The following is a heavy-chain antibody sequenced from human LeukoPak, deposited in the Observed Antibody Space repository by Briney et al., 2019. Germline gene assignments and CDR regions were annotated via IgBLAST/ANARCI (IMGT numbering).Heavy chain of an antibody. V-gene: IGHV1-3*01. CDR1: RYTFTSYA. CDR3: ARDRAMVRGVISPY. J-gene: IGHJ4*02. D-gene: IGHD3-10*01. Sequence: ASVKVSCKASRYTFTSYAMHWVRQAPGQRLEWMGWINAGNGNTKYSQKFQGRVTITRDTSASTAYMELSSLRSEDTAVYYCARDRAMVRGVISPYWGQGTLVTVSS. CDR2: INAGNGNT.